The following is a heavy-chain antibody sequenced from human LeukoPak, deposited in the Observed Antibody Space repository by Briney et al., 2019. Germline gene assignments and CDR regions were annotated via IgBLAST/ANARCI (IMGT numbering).Heavy chain of an antibody. CDR1: GGSFSGYY. V-gene: IGHV4-34*01. Sequence: SETLSLTCAVYGGSFSGYYWSWIRQPPGKGLEWIGEINHSGSTNYNASLKSRVTISVDTSKNQFSLKLTSVTAADTAVFYCARLDIGDSGNPNWFDPWGQGTLVTVSS. CDR2: INHSGST. CDR3: ARLDIGDSGNPNWFDP. D-gene: IGHD5-12*01. J-gene: IGHJ5*02.